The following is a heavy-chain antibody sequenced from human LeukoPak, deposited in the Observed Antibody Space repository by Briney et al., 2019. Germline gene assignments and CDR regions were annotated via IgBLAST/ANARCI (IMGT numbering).Heavy chain of an antibody. CDR2: INPNSGGT. V-gene: IGHV1-2*02. CDR3: ARVIAVAVFDP. CDR1: GYTFTSYG. J-gene: IGHJ5*02. Sequence: ASVKVSCKASGYTFTSYGISWVRQAPGQGLEWMGWINPNSGGTNYAQKFQGRVTMTRDTSISTAYMELSRLRSDDTAVYYCARVIAVAVFDPWGQGALVTVSS. D-gene: IGHD6-19*01.